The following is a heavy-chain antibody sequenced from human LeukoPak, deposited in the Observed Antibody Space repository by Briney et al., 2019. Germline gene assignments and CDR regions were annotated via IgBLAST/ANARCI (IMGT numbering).Heavy chain of an antibody. V-gene: IGHV4-59*01. J-gene: IGHJ4*02. D-gene: IGHD3-10*01. Sequence: SETQPLTCTVSGGSISTYYWSWSRQPPGKGLEWIGYIYYSGSANYNPSLKSRVTISVDTSKNQFSLKLSSVTAADTAVYYCARSYGSGNYFDYWGQRTLVTVSS. CDR3: ARSYGSGNYFDY. CDR2: IYYSGSA. CDR1: GGSISTYY.